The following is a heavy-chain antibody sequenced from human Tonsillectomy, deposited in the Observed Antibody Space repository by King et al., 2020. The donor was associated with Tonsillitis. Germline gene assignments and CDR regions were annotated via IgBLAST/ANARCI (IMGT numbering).Heavy chain of an antibody. V-gene: IGHV3-23*04. CDR3: AKASGKTTIITHLDF. CDR1: GFTFGLYA. J-gene: IGHJ4*02. D-gene: IGHD1-1*01. CDR2: ISGSGGSK. Sequence: VQLVESGGGLVPPGGSLRLSCAASGFTFGLYAMSWVRQAPGKGLEWVSIISGSGGSKYYADSVKGRFTISRDNSKNTLFLQMSSLRAEDTAVYYCAKASGKTTIITHLDFWGQGTLVTVSS.